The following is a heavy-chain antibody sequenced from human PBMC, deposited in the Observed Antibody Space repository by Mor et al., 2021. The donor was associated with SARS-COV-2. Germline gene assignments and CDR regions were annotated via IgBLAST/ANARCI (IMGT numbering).Heavy chain of an antibody. Sequence: AYAASVKGRFTISRDDSKNTAYLQMNSLKTEDTAVYYCTPLIAAAGGYWGQGTLVTVSS. CDR3: TPLIAAAGGY. J-gene: IGHJ4*02. D-gene: IGHD6-13*01. V-gene: IGHV3-73*01.